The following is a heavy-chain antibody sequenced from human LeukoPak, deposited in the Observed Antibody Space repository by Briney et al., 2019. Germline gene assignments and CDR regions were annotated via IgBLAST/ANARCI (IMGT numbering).Heavy chain of an antibody. CDR3: ARGYRYYDILTGYQGAFDI. CDR1: GGSITSGGYF. J-gene: IGHJ3*02. V-gene: IGHV4-61*10. CDR2: IYYSGST. D-gene: IGHD3-9*01. Sequence: PSETLSLTCIVSGGSITSGGYFWSWIRQPAGKGLEWIGYIYYSGSTNYNPSLKSRVTISVDTSKNQFSLKLSSVTAADTAVYYCARGYRYYDILTGYQGAFDIWGQGTMVTVSS.